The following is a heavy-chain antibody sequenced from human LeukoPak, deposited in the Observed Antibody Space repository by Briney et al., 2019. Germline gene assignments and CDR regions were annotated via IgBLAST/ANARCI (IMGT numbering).Heavy chain of an antibody. CDR1: GFSISTDYY. V-gene: IGHV4-38-2*01. D-gene: IGHD6-25*01. CDR2: ISHSGTT. J-gene: IGHJ4*02. Sequence: SETLSLTCAVSGFSISTDYYWGWVRQSPGEGLERIGSISHSGTTYYNPSLKSRVTISLDTSKNQFSLKMTSVTAADTAVYYCARGMSSISAVGLWGQGTLVTVSS. CDR3: ARGMSSISAVGL.